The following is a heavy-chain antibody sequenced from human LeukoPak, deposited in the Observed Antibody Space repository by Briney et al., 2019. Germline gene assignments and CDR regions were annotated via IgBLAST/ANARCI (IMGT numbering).Heavy chain of an antibody. D-gene: IGHD3-10*01. J-gene: IGHJ3*02. CDR3: AREGGAAMVRGVNAFDI. V-gene: IGHV3-53*01. CDR2: IYSGGST. CDR1: GFTVSSNY. Sequence: GGSLRLSCAASGFTVSSNYMSWVRQAPGKGLEWVSVIYSGGSTYYADSVKGRFTISRDNSKNTLYLQMNSLRAEDTAVYYCAREGGAAMVRGVNAFDIWGQGTMVTVSS.